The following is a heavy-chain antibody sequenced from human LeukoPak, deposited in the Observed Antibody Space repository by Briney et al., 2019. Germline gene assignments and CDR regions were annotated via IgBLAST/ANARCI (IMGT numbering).Heavy chain of an antibody. CDR2: IYYSGST. D-gene: IGHD1-26*01. CDR3: ARDRSWDYYYGMDV. CDR1: SGSISSSNW. V-gene: IGHV4-4*02. Sequence: PSGTLSLTCAVSSGSISSSNWWSWVRQPPGKGLEWIGYIYYSGSTNYNPSLKSRVTISVDTSKNQFSLKLSSVTAADTAVYYCARDRSWDYYYGMDVWGQGTTVTVSS. J-gene: IGHJ6*02.